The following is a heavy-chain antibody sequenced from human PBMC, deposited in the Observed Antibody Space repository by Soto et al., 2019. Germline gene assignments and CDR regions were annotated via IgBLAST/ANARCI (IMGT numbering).Heavy chain of an antibody. J-gene: IGHJ5*02. V-gene: IGHV3-21*01. CDR3: ASGDFFTPFDP. D-gene: IGHD3-3*01. CDR2: ISSSSSYI. CDR1: GFIFTRYS. Sequence: LRLSCAASGFIFTRYSMNWVRQAPGKGLEWVSSISSSSSYIYYADSVKGRFTISRDNAKNSLYLQMNSLRAEDTAVYYCASGDFFTPFDPWGQGTLVTVSS.